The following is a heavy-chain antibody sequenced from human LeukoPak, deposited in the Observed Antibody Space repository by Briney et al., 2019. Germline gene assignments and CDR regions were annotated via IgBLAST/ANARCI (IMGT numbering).Heavy chain of an antibody. J-gene: IGHJ4*02. D-gene: IGHD5-12*01. CDR2: ISSDGNDK. V-gene: IGHV3-30*03. CDR3: TTKVIRGNSGDDYDD. Sequence: GGSLRLSCAASGVTFRSYGMHWVRQAPGKGLEWVALISSDGNDKLYGDFVKGRFTISRDDSKSTLYLQMNSLRVEDTAVYYCTTKVIRGNSGDDYDDWGQGTLVTVSS. CDR1: GVTFRSYG.